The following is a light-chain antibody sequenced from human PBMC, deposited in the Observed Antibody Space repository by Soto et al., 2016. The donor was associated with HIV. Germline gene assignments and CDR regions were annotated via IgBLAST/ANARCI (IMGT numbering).Light chain of an antibody. Sequence: DIQMTQYPSTLSASVGDRVTITCRASQSISSWLAWYQQKPGKAPKLLIYKASSLESGVPSRFSGSGSGTEFTLTINSLQPEDFATYYCQQLNSYHTWTFGQGTKVEIK. CDR1: QSISSW. V-gene: IGKV1-5*03. J-gene: IGKJ1*01. CDR3: QQLNSYHTWT. CDR2: KAS.